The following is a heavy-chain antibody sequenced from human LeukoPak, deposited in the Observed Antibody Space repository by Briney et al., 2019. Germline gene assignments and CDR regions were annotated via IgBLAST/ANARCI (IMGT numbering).Heavy chain of an antibody. CDR1: GDSMKSYY. J-gene: IGHJ6*02. D-gene: IGHD2-15*01. CDR2: IYYTGST. CDR3: AKEREYCSSGSCHYDLDV. Sequence: SETLSLTCTVSGDSMKSYYWTWIRQPPGKGLEWIGYIYYTGSTNYNPSLKSRVTISVDTSKNQFSLKLSSVTAADTAVYYCAKEREYCSSGSCHYDLDVWGQGTTVTVSS. V-gene: IGHV4-59*01.